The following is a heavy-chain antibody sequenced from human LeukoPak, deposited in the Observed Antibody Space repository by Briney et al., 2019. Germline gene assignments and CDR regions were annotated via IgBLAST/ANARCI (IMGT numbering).Heavy chain of an antibody. D-gene: IGHD2-15*01. J-gene: IGHJ4*02. CDR3: ASQNHGYCSGGSCYYFDY. V-gene: IGHV1-69*05. Sequence: SVKVSCKASGGTFSSYAISWVRQAPGQGLEWMGGIIPIFGTANYAQKFQGRVTITTDESTSTAYMELSSLRSEDTAVYYCASQNHGYCSGGSCYYFDYWGQGTLVIVSS. CDR1: GGTFSSYA. CDR2: IIPIFGTA.